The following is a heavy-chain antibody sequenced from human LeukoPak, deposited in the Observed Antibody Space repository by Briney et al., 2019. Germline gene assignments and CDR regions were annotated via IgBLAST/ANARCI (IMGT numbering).Heavy chain of an antibody. D-gene: IGHD5-18*01. V-gene: IGHV4-34*01. CDR2: INHSGST. CDR3: ARHSAAMVTGRFDY. Sequence: SETLSLTCAVYGGSFSGYYWSWIRQPPGKGLEWIGEINHSGSTNYNPSLKSRVTISVDTSKNQFSLKLSSVTAADTAVYYCARHSAAMVTGRFDYWGQGTLVTVSS. J-gene: IGHJ4*02. CDR1: GGSFSGYY.